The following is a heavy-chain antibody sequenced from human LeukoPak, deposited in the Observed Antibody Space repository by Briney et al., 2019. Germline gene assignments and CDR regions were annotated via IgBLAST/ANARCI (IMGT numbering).Heavy chain of an antibody. Sequence: SQTLFLTCTVSGGSISSGGYYWSWIRQHPGKGLEWIGYIYYSGSTYYNPSLKSRVTISVDTSKNQFSLKLSSVTAADTAVYYCHYGDFFGEKEYYFGYWGQGTLVTVSS. CDR1: GGSISSGGYY. V-gene: IGHV4-31*09. J-gene: IGHJ4*02. D-gene: IGHD4-17*01. CDR2: IYYSGST. CDR3: HYGDFFGEKEYYFGY.